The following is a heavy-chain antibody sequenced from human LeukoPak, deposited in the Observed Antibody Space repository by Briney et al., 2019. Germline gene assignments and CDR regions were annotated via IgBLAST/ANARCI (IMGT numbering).Heavy chain of an antibody. D-gene: IGHD2-2*01. J-gene: IGHJ4*02. CDR2: ISGDGSWT. CDR1: GNYW. Sequence: GGSLRLSCAASGNYWMHWVRQAPGKGLVWVSHISGDGSWTSYADSVKGRFTISKDNAKNTVYLQMNNLRAEDTAVYYCVSFYETYWGRGTLVTVSS. V-gene: IGHV3-74*01. CDR3: VSFYETY.